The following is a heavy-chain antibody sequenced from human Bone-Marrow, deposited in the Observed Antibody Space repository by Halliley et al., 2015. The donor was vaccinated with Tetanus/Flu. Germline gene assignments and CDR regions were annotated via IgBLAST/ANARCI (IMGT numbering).Heavy chain of an antibody. CDR3: ARDCQRLGSGIFLPP. Sequence: SLRLSCAASGFIFDDFAMHWVRQVPGKGLEWVAGISWNSGVIAYAHSVKGRFTVSRDNPKNSVYLQVNVLRPEDTALYYCARDCQRLGSGIFLPPWGQGPLVPLSS. V-gene: IGHV3-9*01. CDR1: GFIFDDFA. CDR2: ISWNSGVI. J-gene: IGHJ5*02. D-gene: IGHD3-10*01.